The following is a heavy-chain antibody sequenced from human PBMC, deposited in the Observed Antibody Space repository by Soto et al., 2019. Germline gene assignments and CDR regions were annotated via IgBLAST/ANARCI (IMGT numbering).Heavy chain of an antibody. CDR1: GFPFDSYG. CDR3: ARDKRDLRFLEWSYYFDF. V-gene: IGHV3-30*19. CDR2: ISYDGSNK. J-gene: IGHJ4*02. D-gene: IGHD3-3*01. Sequence: GGSLRLSCVASGFPFDSYGIHWVRQAPGKGLEWVAVISYDGSNKYYADSLKGRFTISRDNSKNTLYLQMNSLRAEDTAVYYCARDKRDLRFLEWSYYFDFWGQGTLVTVSS.